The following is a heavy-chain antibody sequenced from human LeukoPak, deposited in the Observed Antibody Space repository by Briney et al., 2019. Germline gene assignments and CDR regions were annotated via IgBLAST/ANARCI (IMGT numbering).Heavy chain of an antibody. D-gene: IGHD2-2*01. J-gene: IGHJ3*02. V-gene: IGHV1-2*02. CDR3: AGPSDPVAVPAAHHDAFDI. Sequence: ASVKVSCKASGYTFTGYYMHWVRQAPGQGLEWMGWINPNSGGTNYAQKFQGRVTMTRDTSISTAYMELSRLRSDDTAVYYCAGPSDPVAVPAAHHDAFDIWGQGTMVTVSS. CDR2: INPNSGGT. CDR1: GYTFTGYY.